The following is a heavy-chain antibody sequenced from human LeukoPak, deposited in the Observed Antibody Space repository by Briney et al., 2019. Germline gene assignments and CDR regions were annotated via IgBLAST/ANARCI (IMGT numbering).Heavy chain of an antibody. D-gene: IGHD3-22*01. V-gene: IGHV3-30-3*01. CDR1: GFTFSSYA. J-gene: IGHJ4*02. Sequence: GGSLRLSCAASGFTFSSYAMHWVSQAPGKGLEWVAVISYDGSNKYYADSVKGRFTISRDNSKNTLYLQMNSLRAEDTAVYYCAREPSYYDSVGPFDSWGQGTLVTVSS. CDR2: ISYDGSNK. CDR3: AREPSYYDSVGPFDS.